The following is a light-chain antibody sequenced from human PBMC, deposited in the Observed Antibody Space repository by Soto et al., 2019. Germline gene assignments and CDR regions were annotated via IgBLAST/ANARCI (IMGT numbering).Light chain of an antibody. CDR1: QNISRS. V-gene: IGKV3-15*01. CDR2: GTS. J-gene: IGKJ1*01. Sequence: EIVMTHSPVTLSVSPWEIATLSCRASQNISRSLAWYQQKPGLGPSLLIYGTSTRAGGVPARFSGGGSGTEFTPTITSLQSEDFAVYYCHQYNCWPRTFGHGTKVDIK. CDR3: HQYNCWPRT.